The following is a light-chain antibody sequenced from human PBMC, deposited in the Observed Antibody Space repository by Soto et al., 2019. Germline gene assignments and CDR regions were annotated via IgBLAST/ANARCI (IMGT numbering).Light chain of an antibody. CDR1: SSDIGNNY. V-gene: IGLV1-51*02. Sequence: QSVLTQPPSVSAAPGQKVTISCSGSSSDIGNNYVSWYQHHPGTAPKLLIYQNNKRPSGIPDRCSGSKSGASATLGITGLQTGDDADDYCGTWDGSLSADVFGAGTKLTVL. CDR3: GTWDGSLSADV. CDR2: QNN. J-gene: IGLJ1*01.